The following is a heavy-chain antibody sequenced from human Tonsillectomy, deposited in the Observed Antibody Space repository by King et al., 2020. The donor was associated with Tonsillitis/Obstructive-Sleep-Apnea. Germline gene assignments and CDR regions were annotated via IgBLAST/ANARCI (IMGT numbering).Heavy chain of an antibody. V-gene: IGHV1-69*09. J-gene: IGHJ6*03. CDR2: IIPILDIA. CDR3: ARDLRDTGAFYYYMDV. CDR1: GGTFSSYA. D-gene: IGHD7-27*01. Sequence: VKLVQSGAEVKKPGSSVKVSCKASGGTFSSYAISWVRQAPGQGLEWMGRIIPILDIANYAQKFQGRVTITADKSTSTAYMDLSSLRSEDTAVYYCARDLRDTGAFYYYMDVWGRGTPVTVSS.